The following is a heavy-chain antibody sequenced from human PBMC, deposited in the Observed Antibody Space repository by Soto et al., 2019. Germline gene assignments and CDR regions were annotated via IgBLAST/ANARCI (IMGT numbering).Heavy chain of an antibody. V-gene: IGHV4-34*01. CDR2: MSHSGGT. CDR3: AGVERGTATTVVDAFDI. J-gene: IGHJ3*02. CDR1: GGFVSSGSYY. D-gene: IGHD1-1*01. Sequence: QVQLQQWGPGLLKPSETLSLTCAVYGGFVSSGSYYWSWIRQPPGKGLEWIGEMSHSGGTHFNPSPKTRVTISVDTSKNQFPLKVTAVAAADTALYYCAGVERGTATTVVDAFDIWGPGTMVTVSS.